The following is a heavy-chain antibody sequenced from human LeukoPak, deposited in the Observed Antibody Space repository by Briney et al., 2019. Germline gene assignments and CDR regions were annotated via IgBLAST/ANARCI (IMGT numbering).Heavy chain of an antibody. J-gene: IGHJ4*02. CDR1: GGSFSGYY. CDR2: INHSGST. V-gene: IGHV4-34*01. D-gene: IGHD6-19*01. Sequence: KPSETLSLTCAVYGGSFSGYYWSWIRQPPGKGLEWIGEINHSGSTNYNPSLKSRVTISVDTSKNQFSLKLSSVTAADTAVYYCARVSSGWYEYWGQGTLVTVSS. CDR3: ARVSSGWYEY.